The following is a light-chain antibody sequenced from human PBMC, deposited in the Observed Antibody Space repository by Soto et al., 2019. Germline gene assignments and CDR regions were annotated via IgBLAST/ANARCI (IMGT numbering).Light chain of an antibody. CDR1: QSIDNW. CDR3: QQYKTYPLT. J-gene: IGKJ4*01. Sequence: DIQMTQSPSTLSASVGDRVTITCRASQSIDNWLAWYQQKPGKAPTVLIYEASSLESGVPSRFSGSGSGTEFTLTISSLQPDDFGTYHCQQYKTYPLTFGGGTKVEIK. CDR2: EAS. V-gene: IGKV1-5*03.